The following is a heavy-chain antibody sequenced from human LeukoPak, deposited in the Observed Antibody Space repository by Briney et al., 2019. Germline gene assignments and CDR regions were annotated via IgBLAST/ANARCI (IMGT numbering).Heavy chain of an antibody. J-gene: IGHJ4*02. CDR3: ARRILRSTFDY. D-gene: IGHD5/OR15-5a*01. Sequence: SETLSLTCTVSGGSISSYYWSWIWQPPGKGLEWIGYIYYSGSTNYNPSLKSRVTISVDTSKNQFSLKLSSVTAADTAVYYCARRILRSTFDYWGQGTLVTVSS. CDR1: GGSISSYY. V-gene: IGHV4-59*12. CDR2: IYYSGST.